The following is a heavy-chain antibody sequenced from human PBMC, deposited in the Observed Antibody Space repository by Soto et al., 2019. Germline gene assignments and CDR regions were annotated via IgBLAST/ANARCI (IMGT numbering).Heavy chain of an antibody. CDR2: IYYSGST. CDR3: ARGRSSTSPYPIGY. CDR1: GGSISSGGYY. J-gene: IGHJ4*02. D-gene: IGHD2-2*01. Sequence: QVQLQESGPGLVKPSQTLSLTCTVSGGSISSGGYYWSWIRQHPGKGREWIGYIYYSGSTYYNPSLKSRGTISVDTSKNQFSLKLSSVTAADTAVYYCARGRSSTSPYPIGYWGQGTLVTVSS. V-gene: IGHV4-31*03.